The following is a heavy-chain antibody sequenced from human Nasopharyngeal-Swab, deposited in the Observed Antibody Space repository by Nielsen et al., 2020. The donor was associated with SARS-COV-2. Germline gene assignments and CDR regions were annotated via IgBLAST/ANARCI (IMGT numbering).Heavy chain of an antibody. J-gene: IGHJ3*02. CDR3: AKDLGSGWYNDAFDI. Sequence: GESLKISCVGSGFTFSSFWMNWVRQAPGKGLEWVAVISYDGSNKYYADSVRGRFTISRDNSKNTLYLQMNSLRAEDTAVYYCAKDLGSGWYNDAFDIWGQGTMVTVSS. D-gene: IGHD6-19*01. CDR2: ISYDGSNK. V-gene: IGHV3-30*18. CDR1: GFTFSSFW.